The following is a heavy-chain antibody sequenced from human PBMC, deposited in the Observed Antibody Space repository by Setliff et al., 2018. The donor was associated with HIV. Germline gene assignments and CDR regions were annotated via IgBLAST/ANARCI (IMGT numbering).Heavy chain of an antibody. J-gene: IGHJ4*02. CDR3: ARTLGISSDSNRFDY. D-gene: IGHD4-4*01. CDR2: IIPIFGTP. V-gene: IGHV1-69*13. CDR1: GGTFRNNA. Sequence: SVKVSCKASGGTFRNNAINWVRQAPGQGLEWMGGIIPIFGTPNYAQKFQGRVTITADASTSTVYMELSSLRSEDTAVYYCARTLGISSDSNRFDYWGQGTQVTV.